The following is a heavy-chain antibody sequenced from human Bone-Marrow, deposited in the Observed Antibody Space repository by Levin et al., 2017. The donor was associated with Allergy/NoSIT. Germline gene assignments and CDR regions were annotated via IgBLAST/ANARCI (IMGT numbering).Heavy chain of an antibody. CDR3: ARTRDYGNHFDY. J-gene: IGHJ4*02. D-gene: IGHD4-17*01. Sequence: LSLPCAASGFTFSTSAMTWVRQAPGKGLYWVSTITSGSNTFYADSVKGRFTISRDNSKNTLYLQLNSLRAEDTAIYYCARTRDYGNHFDYWGQGTLVTVSS. CDR1: GFTFSTSA. V-gene: IGHV3-23*01. CDR2: ITSGSNT.